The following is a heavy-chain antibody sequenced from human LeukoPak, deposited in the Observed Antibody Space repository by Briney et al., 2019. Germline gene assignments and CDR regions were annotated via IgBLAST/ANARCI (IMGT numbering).Heavy chain of an antibody. CDR1: GYTFTIYF. Sequence: ASVKVSCKASGYTFTIYFMHWVRQAPGQGLEWMGWINPNSGLTDYAQKFQGRVTMTRDPSLSTACMELSRLRPDDTAIYFCARDDILNGYSDYWGQGTLVTVSS. J-gene: IGHJ4*02. D-gene: IGHD3-9*01. V-gene: IGHV1-2*02. CDR3: ARDDILNGYSDY. CDR2: INPNSGLT.